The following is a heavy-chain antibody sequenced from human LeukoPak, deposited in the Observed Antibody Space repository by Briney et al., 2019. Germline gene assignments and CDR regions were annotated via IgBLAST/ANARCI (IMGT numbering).Heavy chain of an antibody. CDR2: INSDGSST. CDR1: GFTSSSYW. D-gene: IGHD4-17*01. V-gene: IGHV3-74*01. J-gene: IGHJ3*02. Sequence: GGSLRLSCAASGFTSSSYWMHWVRQAPGKGLVWVSRINSDGSSTSYADSVKGRFTISRDNAKNTLYLQMNSLRAEDTAVYYCARDDYGDYAFDIWGQGTMVTVSS. CDR3: ARDDYGDYAFDI.